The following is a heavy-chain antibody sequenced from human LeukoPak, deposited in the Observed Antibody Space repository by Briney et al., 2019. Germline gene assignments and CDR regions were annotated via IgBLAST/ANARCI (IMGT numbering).Heavy chain of an antibody. CDR1: GFTFNTYT. J-gene: IGHJ4*02. CDR2: ISSRSTNI. CDR3: AKESGDCGADCLALNDY. D-gene: IGHD2-21*02. V-gene: IGHV3-21*01. Sequence: GGSLRLSCAASGFTFNTYTMSWVRQAPGKGLEWVSSISSRSTNIYYAVSVKGRFTVSRDNTKNSLYLQMDSLRAEDTAVYFCAKESGDCGADCLALNDYWGQGTLVTVSS.